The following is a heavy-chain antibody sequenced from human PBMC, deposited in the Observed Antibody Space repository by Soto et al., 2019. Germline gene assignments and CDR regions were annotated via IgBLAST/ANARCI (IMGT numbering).Heavy chain of an antibody. CDR3: ARAPPFYSYGRPDAFDI. Sequence: SETLSLTCTVSGGSISSYYWSWIRQPPGKGLEWIGYIYYSGSTNYNPSLKSRVPISVDTSKNQFSLKLSSVTAADTAVYYCARAPPFYSYGRPDAFDIWGQGTMVTVSS. V-gene: IGHV4-59*01. J-gene: IGHJ3*02. D-gene: IGHD5-18*01. CDR1: GGSISSYY. CDR2: IYYSGST.